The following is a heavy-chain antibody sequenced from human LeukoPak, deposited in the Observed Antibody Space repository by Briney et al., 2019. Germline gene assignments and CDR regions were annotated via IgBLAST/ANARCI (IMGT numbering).Heavy chain of an antibody. D-gene: IGHD3-22*01. V-gene: IGHV4-59*08. CDR3: ARHDRYYYDSSTYYFDY. CDR2: ISDIGSI. J-gene: IGHJ4*02. Sequence: SETLSLTCTVSGGSISSYYWSWIRQPPGKGLEWIAYISDIGSINYNPSLKSRVTISVDTSKNQFSLKLSSVTAADTAVYYCARHDRYYYDSSTYYFDYWGQGTLVTVSS. CDR1: GGSISSYY.